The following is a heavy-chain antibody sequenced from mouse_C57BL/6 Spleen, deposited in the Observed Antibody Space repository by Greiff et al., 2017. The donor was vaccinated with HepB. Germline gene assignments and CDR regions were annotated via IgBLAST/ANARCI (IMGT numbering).Heavy chain of an antibody. CDR1: GYSITSGYY. V-gene: IGHV3-6*01. Sequence: EVKLMDSGPGLVKPSQSLSLTCSVTGYSITSGYYWNWIRQFPGNKLEWMGYISYDGSNNYNPSLKNRISITRDTSKNQFFLKLNSVTTEDTATYYCARGAVVAPLDYWGQGTTLTVSS. CDR3: ARGAVVAPLDY. D-gene: IGHD1-1*01. CDR2: ISYDGSN. J-gene: IGHJ2*01.